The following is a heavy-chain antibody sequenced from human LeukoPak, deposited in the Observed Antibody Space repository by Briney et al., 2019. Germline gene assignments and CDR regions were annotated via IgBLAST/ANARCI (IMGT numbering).Heavy chain of an antibody. J-gene: IGHJ4*02. D-gene: IGHD6-13*01. CDR1: GFTLSSYS. CDR3: ARQLAAAGSAFDY. V-gene: IGHV3-21*01. CDR2: ISSSSSYI. Sequence: GGSLRLSCAASGFTLSSYSMNWVRQAPGKGLEWVSSISSSSSYIYYADSVKGRFTISRDNAKNSLYLQMNSLRAEDTAVYYCARQLAAAGSAFDYWGQGTLVTVSS.